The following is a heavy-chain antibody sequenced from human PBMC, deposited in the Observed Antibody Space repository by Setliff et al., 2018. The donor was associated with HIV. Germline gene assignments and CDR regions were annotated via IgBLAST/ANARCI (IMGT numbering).Heavy chain of an antibody. CDR2: IHHSGST. CDR3: ARDGRDVHY. J-gene: IGHJ4*02. Sequence: LSLTCAVSGYYIRSGYYWGWIRQPPGKGLEWIGTIHHSGSTYYSPSLKSRLSMSVDTSKNQFSLKLTSVTAADTAVYYCARDGRDVHYWGQGTLVTAPQ. V-gene: IGHV4-38-2*02. CDR1: GYYIRSGYY.